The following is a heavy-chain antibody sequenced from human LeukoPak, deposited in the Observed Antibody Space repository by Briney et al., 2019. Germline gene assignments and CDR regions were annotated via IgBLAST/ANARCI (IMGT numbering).Heavy chain of an antibody. V-gene: IGHV3-48*03. D-gene: IGHD6-19*01. CDR3: AIDSATYSSGSWFHY. CDR2: ISTRGTTI. Sequence: GGSLRLSCAASGFTLSTYEMNWVRQAPGKGLEWVSYISTRGTTIFYADSVKGRFTISRDNAKNSLFLQMNSLRAEDTAVYYCAIDSATYSSGSWFHYWGQGTLVTVSS. J-gene: IGHJ4*02. CDR1: GFTLSTYE.